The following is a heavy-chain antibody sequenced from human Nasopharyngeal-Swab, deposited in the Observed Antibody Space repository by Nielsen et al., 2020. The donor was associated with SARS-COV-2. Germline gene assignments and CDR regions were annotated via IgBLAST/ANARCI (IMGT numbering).Heavy chain of an antibody. J-gene: IGHJ4*02. CDR3: ARAISAADFDY. CDR1: GFTFSSYA. Sequence: GGSLRLSCAASGFTFSSYAMSWVRQAPGRGLEWVSYISSSSSTIYYADSVKGRFTISRDNAKNSLYLQMNSLRAEDTAVYYCARAISAADFDYWGQGTLVTVSS. V-gene: IGHV3-48*04. D-gene: IGHD6-13*01. CDR2: ISSSSSTI.